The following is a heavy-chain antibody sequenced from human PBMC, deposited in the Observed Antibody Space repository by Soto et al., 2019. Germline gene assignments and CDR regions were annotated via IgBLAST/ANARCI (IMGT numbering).Heavy chain of an antibody. CDR2: IYYSGST. V-gene: IGHV4-39*01. CDR1: GGSISSSSYY. D-gene: IGHD4-17*01. J-gene: IGHJ4*02. CDR3: ARQGYGDYVVDY. Sequence: QLQLQESGPGLVKPSETLSLTCTVSGGSISSSSYYWGWIRQPPGKGLEWIGSIYYSGSTYYNPSLKSRVTIYVDTSKNQFYLKLSSVTAADTAVYYCARQGYGDYVVDYWGQGTLVTVSS.